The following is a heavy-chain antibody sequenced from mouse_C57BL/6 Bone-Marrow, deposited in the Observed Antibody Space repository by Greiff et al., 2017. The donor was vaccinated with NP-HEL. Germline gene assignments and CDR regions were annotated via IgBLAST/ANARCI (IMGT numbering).Heavy chain of an antibody. CDR3: IPLIYDGYPYFDY. Sequence: EVQLQQSGAELVRPGASVKLSCTASGFNIKDDYMHWVKQRPEQGLEWIGWIDPENGDTEYASKFQGKATITADTSSNTAYLQLSSLTSEDTAVYYGIPLIYDGYPYFDYWGQGTTLTVSS. CDR1: GFNIKDDY. D-gene: IGHD2-3*01. J-gene: IGHJ2*01. CDR2: IDPENGDT. V-gene: IGHV14-4*01.